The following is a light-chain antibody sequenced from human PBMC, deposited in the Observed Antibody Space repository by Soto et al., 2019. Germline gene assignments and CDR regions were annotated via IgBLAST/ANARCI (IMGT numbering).Light chain of an antibody. V-gene: IGKV1-33*01. CDR2: DAS. CDR1: QDISNY. CDR3: QQYDNLPWT. Sequence: DIQMTQSPSSLSASVGDRVTITCQASQDISNYLNWYQQKPGKAPKLLIYDASNLETGVPSRFSGSGSGTDFTFNISSLQPEDIATYYCQQYDNLPWTFGQGPKVEIK. J-gene: IGKJ1*01.